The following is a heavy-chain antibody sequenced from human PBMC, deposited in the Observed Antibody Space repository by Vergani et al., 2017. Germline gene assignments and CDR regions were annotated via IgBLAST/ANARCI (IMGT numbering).Heavy chain of an antibody. CDR2: TWYEGNKN. Sequence: QVQLVESGGGVVQPGRSLRLSCTPSSFKLGDYGMHWVRQAPGRGLEWVSMTWYEGNKNYYADSVKGRFTISKDISKNTLYLQMNSRRGDDTAVYYCARETRDTPSSLVYWGQGTLVTVSS. V-gene: IGHV3-33*01. D-gene: IGHD5-24*01. CDR3: ARETRDTPSSLVY. J-gene: IGHJ4*02. CDR1: SFKLGDYG.